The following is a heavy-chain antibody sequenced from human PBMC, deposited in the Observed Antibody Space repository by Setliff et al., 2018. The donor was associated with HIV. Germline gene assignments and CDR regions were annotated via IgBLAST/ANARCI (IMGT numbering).Heavy chain of an antibody. D-gene: IGHD3-10*01. V-gene: IGHV1-18*01. CDR3: ARDRASFPRGSSGRALDYYYYGMDV. CDR1: GYTFTSYG. J-gene: IGHJ6*02. Sequence: ASVKVSCKASGYTFTSYGISWVRQAPGQGLEWMGWISAYNGNTNYAQKLQGRVTMTTDTSTSTAYMELRSLRSDDTAVYYCARDRASFPRGSSGRALDYYYYGMDVWGQGTTVTVSS. CDR2: ISAYNGNT.